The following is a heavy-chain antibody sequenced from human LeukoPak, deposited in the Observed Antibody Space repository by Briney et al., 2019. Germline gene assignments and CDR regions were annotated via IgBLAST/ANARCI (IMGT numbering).Heavy chain of an antibody. CDR2: ISESSGST. D-gene: IGHD6-13*01. Sequence: GGSLRLSCAASGFTFSSNAMSWVRQAPGKGLEWASGISESSGSTYYADSVKGRFTISRDNSKNTLFLQMNSLRAEDRAVYYCGKGRDSSSWYAFDYWGQGTLVTVSS. CDR1: GFTFSSNA. J-gene: IGHJ4*02. CDR3: GKGRDSSSWYAFDY. V-gene: IGHV3-23*01.